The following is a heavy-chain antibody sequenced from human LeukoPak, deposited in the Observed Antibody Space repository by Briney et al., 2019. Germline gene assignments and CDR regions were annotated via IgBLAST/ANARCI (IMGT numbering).Heavy chain of an antibody. J-gene: IGHJ4*02. D-gene: IGHD2-15*01. Sequence: GGSLRLSCAASGFTFSRYWMHWVRQAPGQGLVWVSRINRHGSSTNYADSVRGRFTISRDNAKNTLYLQMNTLRVEDTAVYYCATLEDDYGDYWGQGTLVTVSS. CDR3: ATLEDDYGDY. CDR1: GFTFSRYW. CDR2: INRHGSST. V-gene: IGHV3-74*01.